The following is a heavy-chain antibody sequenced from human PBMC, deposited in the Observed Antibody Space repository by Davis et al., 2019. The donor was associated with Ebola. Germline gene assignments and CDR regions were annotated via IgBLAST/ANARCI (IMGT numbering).Heavy chain of an antibody. CDR3: ASGVSYGDYSAEYFQH. J-gene: IGHJ1*01. CDR1: GYTFTSYG. D-gene: IGHD4-17*01. Sequence: ASVKVSCKASGYTFTSYGISWVRQAPGQGLEWMGWISAYNGNTNYAQKLQGRVTMTTDTSTSTAYMELRSLRSDDTAVYYCASGVSYGDYSAEYFQHWGQGTLVTVSS. CDR2: ISAYNGNT. V-gene: IGHV1-18*01.